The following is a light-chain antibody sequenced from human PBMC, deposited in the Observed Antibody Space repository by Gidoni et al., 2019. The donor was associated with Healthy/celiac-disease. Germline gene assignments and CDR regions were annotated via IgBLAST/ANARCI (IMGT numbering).Light chain of an antibody. CDR2: AAS. CDR1: QSISSY. J-gene: IGKJ2*01. V-gene: IGKV1-39*01. Sequence: DIQMTQSPSSLSASVGDRVTITCRASQSISSYLNWYQQKPGTAPNLLIYAASSLQSGVPSRFSGSGSGTDFTLTISRLQPEDFATYYCQQSYSTPPTCGQGTKLEIK. CDR3: QQSYSTPPT.